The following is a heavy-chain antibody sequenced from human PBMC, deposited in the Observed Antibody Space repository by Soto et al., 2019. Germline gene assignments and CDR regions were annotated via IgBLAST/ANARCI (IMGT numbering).Heavy chain of an antibody. J-gene: IGHJ4*02. CDR3: ERGQIEAAGLNIDY. CDR2: INHSGST. CDR1: GGSFSGYY. V-gene: IGHV4-34*01. Sequence: SETLSLTCAVYGGSFSGYYWSWIRQPPGKGLEWIGEINHSGSTNYNPSLKSRVTISVETSKNQFSLKLSSVNAADTAVYYCERGQIEAAGLNIDYWGQGTLVTVSP. D-gene: IGHD6-13*01.